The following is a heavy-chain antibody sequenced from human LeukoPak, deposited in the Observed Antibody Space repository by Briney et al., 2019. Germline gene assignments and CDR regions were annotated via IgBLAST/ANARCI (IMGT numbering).Heavy chain of an antibody. Sequence: GGSLRLSCVASGFTFSGYWMSWVRQAPGKGLEWVANIKRDGSEKHYVDSVEGRFTISRDNAKNSLYLQMNSLRAEDTAVYYCARDISSAYGWFDPWGQGTLVTVSS. CDR2: IKRDGSEK. CDR3: ARDISSAYGWFDP. J-gene: IGHJ5*02. CDR1: GFTFSGYW. V-gene: IGHV3-7*01. D-gene: IGHD3-10*01.